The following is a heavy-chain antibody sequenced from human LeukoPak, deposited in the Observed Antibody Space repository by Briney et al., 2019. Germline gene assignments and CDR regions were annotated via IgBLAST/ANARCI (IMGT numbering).Heavy chain of an antibody. D-gene: IGHD3-22*01. Sequence: GASVKVSCKASGYTFTSNGISWVRQAPGQGLEWMGWINPNSGGTNYAQKFQGRVTMTWDTSISTAYMELSSLRSDDTAVYYCTSDTYYYDSTGLGHWFDPWGQGTLVTVSS. CDR3: TSDTYYYDSTGLGHWFDP. J-gene: IGHJ5*02. V-gene: IGHV1-2*02. CDR1: GYTFTSNG. CDR2: INPNSGGT.